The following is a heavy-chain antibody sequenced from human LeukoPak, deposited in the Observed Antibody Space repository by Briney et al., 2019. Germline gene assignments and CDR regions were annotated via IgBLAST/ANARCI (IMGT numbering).Heavy chain of an antibody. Sequence: GGSLRLSCAASGFTFDDYAMHWVRQAPGKGLEWVSGISWNSGSIGYADSVKGRFTISRDNSRNTLYLQMNSLRAEDTAVYYCAREKGYCSSTSCYVNGMDVWGQGATVTVSS. J-gene: IGHJ6*02. CDR1: GFTFDDYA. CDR2: ISWNSGSI. D-gene: IGHD2-2*01. V-gene: IGHV3-9*01. CDR3: AREKGYCSSTSCYVNGMDV.